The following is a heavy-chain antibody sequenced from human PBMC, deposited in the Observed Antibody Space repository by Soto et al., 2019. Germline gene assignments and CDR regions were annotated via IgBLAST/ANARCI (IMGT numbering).Heavy chain of an antibody. CDR3: VKGSRGSRPYYFDY. J-gene: IGHJ4*02. D-gene: IGHD3-22*01. CDR2: ISYGGGTT. CDR1: EFTFSNYA. Sequence: PGGSLRLSCAASEFTFSNYAMSWVRQAPGKGLEWVSAISYGGGTTYYADSVKGRFTISRDNSKNTLYMQMNSLRGEDTAVYYCVKGSRGSRPYYFDYWGQGTRVTVSS. V-gene: IGHV3-23*01.